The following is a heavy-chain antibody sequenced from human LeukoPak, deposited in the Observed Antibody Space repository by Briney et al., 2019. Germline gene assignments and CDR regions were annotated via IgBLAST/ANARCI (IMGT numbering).Heavy chain of an antibody. V-gene: IGHV3-15*01. CDR1: GFTFSSYS. Sequence: GGSLRLSCAASGFTFSSYSMNWVRQAPGKGLEWVGRIKSKTDGGTTDYAAPVKGRFTISRDDSKNTLYLQMNSLKTEDTAVYYCTRPEGASNWFDPWGQGTLVTVSS. D-gene: IGHD3-16*01. CDR2: IKSKTDGGTT. CDR3: TRPEGASNWFDP. J-gene: IGHJ5*02.